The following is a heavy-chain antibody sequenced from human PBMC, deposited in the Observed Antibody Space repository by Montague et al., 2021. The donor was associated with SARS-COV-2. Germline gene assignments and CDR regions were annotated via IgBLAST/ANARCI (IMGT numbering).Heavy chain of an antibody. D-gene: IGHD3-3*01. CDR1: GGSVGSGSYY. CDR2: IYYSGST. Sequence: SETLSLTCIVSGGSVGSGSYYWSWIRQPPGKGLEWIGYIYYSGSTNYXPSLKSRVTISVDTSKDQFSLKLSSVTAADTAVYYCARDPWRITIFGVVTRYGMDVWGQGTTVTVSS. CDR3: ARDPWRITIFGVVTRYGMDV. V-gene: IGHV4-61*01. J-gene: IGHJ6*02.